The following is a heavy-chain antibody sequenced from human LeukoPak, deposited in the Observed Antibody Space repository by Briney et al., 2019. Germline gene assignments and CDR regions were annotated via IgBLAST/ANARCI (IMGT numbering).Heavy chain of an antibody. V-gene: IGHV1-2*02. CDR2: IHPNNGGT. CDR3: ASPRLASEGGTNY. D-gene: IGHD1-26*01. CDR1: GYSFTAYY. Sequence: GASVKVSCKASGYSFTAYYMHWVRQAPGQGFEWMGWIHPNNGGTMYAQKFQGRVTMTRDTSISTVYMELRGLTSDDTAVYYCASPRLASEGGTNYWGQGTLVTVSS. J-gene: IGHJ4*02.